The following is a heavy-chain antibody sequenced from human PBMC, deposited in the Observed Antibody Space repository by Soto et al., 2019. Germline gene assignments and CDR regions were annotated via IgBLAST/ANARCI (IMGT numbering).Heavy chain of an antibody. CDR3: ARCSGYYSKTVFEI. J-gene: IGHJ3*02. D-gene: IGHD3-22*01. CDR1: GYTFTSYD. Sequence: ASVKVSCPSSGYTFTSYDINWVRQATGQGLEWMGWMNPNSGNTGYAQKFQGRVTMTRNTSISTAYMELSSLRSEDTAGYYWARCSGYYSKTVFEIWGKGTRVTV. CDR2: MNPNSGNT. V-gene: IGHV1-8*01.